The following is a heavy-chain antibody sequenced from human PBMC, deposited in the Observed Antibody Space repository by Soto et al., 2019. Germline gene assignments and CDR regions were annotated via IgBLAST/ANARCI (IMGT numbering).Heavy chain of an antibody. CDR1: GGSISSGGYS. Sequence: SETLSLTCAVSGGSISSGGYSWSWIRQPPGKGLEWIGYIYHSGSTYYNPSLKSRVTISVDRSKNQFSLKLSSVTAADTAVYSCARGTHDYGDGNWFDPWGQGTLVTVSS. CDR3: ARGTHDYGDGNWFDP. V-gene: IGHV4-30-2*01. CDR2: IYHSGST. D-gene: IGHD4-17*01. J-gene: IGHJ5*02.